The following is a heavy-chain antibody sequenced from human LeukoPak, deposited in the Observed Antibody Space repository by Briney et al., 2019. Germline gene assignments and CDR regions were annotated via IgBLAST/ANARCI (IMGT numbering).Heavy chain of an antibody. Sequence: ASVKVSCKASGYTFTSYGISWVRQAPGQGLEWMGWISAYNGNTNYAQKLQGRVTMTTDTSTSTAYMELRSLRSDDTAVYYCCGSGSYYDPSLYYYYGMDVWGQGTTVTVSS. J-gene: IGHJ6*02. CDR3: CGSGSYYDPSLYYYYGMDV. CDR1: GYTFTSYG. D-gene: IGHD3-10*01. V-gene: IGHV1-18*01. CDR2: ISAYNGNT.